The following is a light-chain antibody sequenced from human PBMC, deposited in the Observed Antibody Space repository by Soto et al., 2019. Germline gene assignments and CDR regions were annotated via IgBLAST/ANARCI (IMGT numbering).Light chain of an antibody. Sequence: DVQLTQSPSTLSAYVGDRVTLTCRASQSLNTRLAWYQQRPGKAPKLLIYDASTLESGVPSRFSGSGSGTDFTLTISSLQPEDVATYYCQKYNSVPLTFGGGTKVDIK. CDR3: QKYNSVPLT. J-gene: IGKJ4*01. CDR1: QSLNTR. CDR2: DAS. V-gene: IGKV1-5*01.